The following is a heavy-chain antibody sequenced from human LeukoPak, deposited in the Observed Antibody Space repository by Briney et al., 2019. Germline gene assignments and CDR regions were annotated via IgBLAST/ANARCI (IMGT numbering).Heavy chain of an antibody. J-gene: IGHJ4*02. CDR3: ARLRATLTVVVTLFDS. CDR1: GGSISSGPYY. D-gene: IGHD3-22*01. V-gene: IGHV4-39*01. Sequence: PSETLSLTCAVSGGSISSGPYYWGWVRQPPGKGLEWIGSMYYSGDNYDKPSLQRRVTISGNPSKNQFSLKLSSVTAADTAVYYCARLRATLTVVVTLFDSWGQGTLVTVSS. CDR2: MYYSGDN.